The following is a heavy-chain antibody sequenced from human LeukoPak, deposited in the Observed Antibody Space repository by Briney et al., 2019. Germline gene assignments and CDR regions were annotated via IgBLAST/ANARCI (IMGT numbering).Heavy chain of an antibody. CDR1: GGSIRSGNYY. CDR3: ARGHYVVAVVAGYAFDI. Sequence: SQTLSLTCTVSGGSIRSGNYYWTWIRQPAGKGLEWIGRIYTSGNTNYNPSLKSRVTMSLDTSKNQFSLKLSSVTAADTAVYYCARGHYVVAVVAGYAFDIWGQGTMVTVSS. J-gene: IGHJ3*02. D-gene: IGHD2-15*01. CDR2: IYTSGNT. V-gene: IGHV4-61*02.